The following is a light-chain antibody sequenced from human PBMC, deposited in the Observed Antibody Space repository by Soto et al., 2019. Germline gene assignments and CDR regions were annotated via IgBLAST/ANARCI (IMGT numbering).Light chain of an antibody. V-gene: IGKV3-20*01. J-gene: IGKJ1*01. Sequence: ETVLTQSPGTLSLSPGERATLSCRASQTIRSNYLAWYRQTPGPAPRLLIYDASNRATGIADRFSGSGSGTDFTLIISRLEPEDFALYYCQQYGSSPWTFGQGTKVEIK. CDR1: QTIRSNY. CDR3: QQYGSSPWT. CDR2: DAS.